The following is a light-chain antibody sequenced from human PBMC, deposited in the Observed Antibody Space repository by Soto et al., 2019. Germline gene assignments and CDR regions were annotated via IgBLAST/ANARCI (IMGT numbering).Light chain of an antibody. CDR2: DVS. CDR3: SSYTSSSTREVV. CDR1: RSDVGGYNY. J-gene: IGLJ2*01. Sequence: QSVLTQPASVSGSPGQSITISCTGTRSDVGGYNYVSWYQQHPGKVPKLLIYDVSNRPSGVSNRFSGSKSGNTASLTISGLPAEDGAEDYCSSYTSSSTREVVFGGGTMLTVL. V-gene: IGLV2-14*01.